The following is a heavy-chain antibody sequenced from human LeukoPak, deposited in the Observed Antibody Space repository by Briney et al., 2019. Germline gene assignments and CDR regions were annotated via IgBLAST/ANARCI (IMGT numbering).Heavy chain of an antibody. D-gene: IGHD6-6*01. V-gene: IGHV1-69*04. J-gene: IGHJ4*02. Sequence: SVKVSCKASGGTFSSYAISWVRQAPGQGLEWMGRIIPILGIANYAQKFQGRVTITADKSTSTAYMELSSLRAEDTAVYYCARDLSSSHTFDYWGQGTLVTVSS. CDR1: GGTFSSYA. CDR3: ARDLSSSHTFDY. CDR2: IIPILGIA.